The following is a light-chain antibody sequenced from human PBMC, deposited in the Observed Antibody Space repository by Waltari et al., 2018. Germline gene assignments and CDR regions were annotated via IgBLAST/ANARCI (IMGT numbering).Light chain of an antibody. Sequence: DIQMAQSPSSLSASEGARITITCRASQSISSHLNWYQHKSGKAPKLLIYAASSLQSGVPSRFSGSGSGTDFTLTISSLQPEDFATYYCQQSYSAPHFGPGTKVDIK. CDR3: QQSYSAPH. CDR1: QSISSH. CDR2: AAS. V-gene: IGKV1-39*01. J-gene: IGKJ3*01.